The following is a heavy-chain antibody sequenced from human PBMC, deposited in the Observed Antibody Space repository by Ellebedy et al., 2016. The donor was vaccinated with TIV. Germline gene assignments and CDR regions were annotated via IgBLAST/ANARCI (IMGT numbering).Heavy chain of an antibody. V-gene: IGHV3-7*03. D-gene: IGHD3-10*01. CDR3: LSGHRGISFGI. Sequence: GESLKISCAASGFPFNSYWMSWVRQVRQAPGKGLEWVANIKHDGSEKSYVDSVKGRFTISRDNAKNSLYLQMNSLRDEDTSVYYCLSGHRGISFGIWGQGTMVTVSS. CDR1: GFPFNSYW. CDR2: IKHDGSEK. J-gene: IGHJ3*02.